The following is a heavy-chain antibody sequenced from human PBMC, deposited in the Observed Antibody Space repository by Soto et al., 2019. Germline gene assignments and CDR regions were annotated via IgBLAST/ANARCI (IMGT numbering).Heavy chain of an antibody. D-gene: IGHD3-16*01. CDR3: ARRWGMGFDY. V-gene: IGHV4-59*01. CDR1: GGSISSYY. CDR2: IYYSGST. J-gene: IGHJ4*02. Sequence: QVQLQESGPGLVKPSETLSLTCTVSGGSISSYYWSWIRQPPGKGLEWIGYIYYSGSTNYNPSLKSRVTISVDTSKNQFSLKLISVTAADTAVYYCARRWGMGFDYWGQGTLVTVSS.